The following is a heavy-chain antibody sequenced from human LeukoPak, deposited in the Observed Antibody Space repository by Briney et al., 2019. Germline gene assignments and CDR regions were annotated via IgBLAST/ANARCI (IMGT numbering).Heavy chain of an antibody. D-gene: IGHD4-17*01. J-gene: IGHJ4*02. V-gene: IGHV3-30-3*01. CDR3: ARETGGAVGSTDFDY. CDR1: GFTFSSYA. Sequence: GGSLRLSCAASGFTFSSYAVHWVHQTPGKGQEWVAVISYDGSNKYYADSVKGRFTISRDNSKNTLYLQMNSLRAEDTALYYCARETGGAVGSTDFDYWGQGTLVTVSS. CDR2: ISYDGSNK.